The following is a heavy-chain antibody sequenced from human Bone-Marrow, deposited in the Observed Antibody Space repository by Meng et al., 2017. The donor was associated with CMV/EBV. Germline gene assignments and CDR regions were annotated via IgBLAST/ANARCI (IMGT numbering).Heavy chain of an antibody. CDR2: IYYSGST. V-gene: IGHV4-61*08. D-gene: IGHD4-17*01. CDR1: GGSLSSGEYC. Sequence: SVTLSLTSTISGGSLSSGEYCWSWIRQPPGKGLEWIGYIYYSGSTYYNPSLKSRVTISVDTSKNQFSLKLNSVTAADTAAYYCASTSYGTHYYTDMDFWGQGTTVTVSS. CDR3: ASTSYGTHYYTDMDF. J-gene: IGHJ6*02.